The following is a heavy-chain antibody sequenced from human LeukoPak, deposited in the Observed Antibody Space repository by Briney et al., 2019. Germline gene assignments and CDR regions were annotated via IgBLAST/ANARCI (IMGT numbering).Heavy chain of an antibody. D-gene: IGHD3-3*01. CDR1: GYTFTNYY. V-gene: IGHV1-46*01. CDR2: INPSGGST. CDR3: ARGGAYDFWSGYPFAFDI. J-gene: IGHJ3*02. Sequence: ASVKVSCKASGYTFTNYYMHWVRQAPGQGLEWMGIINPSGGSTSYAQKFQGRVTMTRDMSTGTVYMELSSLRSEDTAVYYCARGGAYDFWSGYPFAFDIWGQGTMVTVSS.